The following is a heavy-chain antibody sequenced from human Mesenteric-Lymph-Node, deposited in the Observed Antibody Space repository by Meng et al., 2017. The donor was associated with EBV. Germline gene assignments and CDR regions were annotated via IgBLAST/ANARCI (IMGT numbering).Heavy chain of an antibody. CDR2: IYSGGRT. Sequence: HRRLVEWGPGLWKPSETLSLTCAVPGGSISSSSYYWGWIRQPPGKGLEWIGSIYSGGRTYYSPSLESRVTISVDTSKNQFSLKLNSVTAADTSVYFCASLLIVFGGVIVDYWGQGALVTVSS. V-gene: IGHV4-39*01. CDR3: ASLLIVFGGVIVDY. D-gene: IGHD3-16*02. J-gene: IGHJ4*02. CDR1: GGSISSSSYY.